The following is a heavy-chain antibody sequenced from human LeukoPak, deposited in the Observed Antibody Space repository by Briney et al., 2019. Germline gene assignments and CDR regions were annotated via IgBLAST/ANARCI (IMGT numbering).Heavy chain of an antibody. V-gene: IGHV4-34*01. CDR3: AGSSSGWFQFDY. J-gene: IGHJ4*02. Sequence: SETLSLTCAVYGGSFSGYYWSWIRQPPGKGLEWIGEINHSGSTNYNPSLKSRVTISVDTSKNQFSLKLSSVTAADTAVYYCAGSSSGWFQFDYWGQGTLVTVS. CDR1: GGSFSGYY. CDR2: INHSGST. D-gene: IGHD6-19*01.